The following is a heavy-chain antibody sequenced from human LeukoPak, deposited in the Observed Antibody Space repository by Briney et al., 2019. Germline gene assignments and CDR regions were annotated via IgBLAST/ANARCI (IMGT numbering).Heavy chain of an antibody. Sequence: GGSLRLSCAVSGFTFTDTYMTWIRQAPGKGLESLSYISPSGTDISYADSVKGRFTISRDNAKNSLYLQMNSLRAEDTAVYYCARSGLANPGSWGQGTLVTVSS. D-gene: IGHD1-14*01. CDR2: ISPSGTDI. CDR3: ARSGLANPGS. CDR1: GFTFTDTY. V-gene: IGHV3-11*01. J-gene: IGHJ5*02.